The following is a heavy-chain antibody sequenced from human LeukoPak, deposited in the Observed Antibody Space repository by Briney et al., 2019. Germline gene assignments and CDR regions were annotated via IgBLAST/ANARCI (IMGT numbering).Heavy chain of an antibody. V-gene: IGHV3-7*03. D-gene: IGHD1-1*01. Sequence: GGSLRLSCAASGFTFSNYWMSWVRQTPGKGLEWVANIKQDGRGRYYVDSVKGRFTISRDNAKNSLYLQMSSLRAEDTAVYYCARKGELERRRSWDCWGQGTLVTVSS. J-gene: IGHJ4*02. CDR2: IKQDGRGR. CDR3: ARKGELERRRSWDC. CDR1: GFTFSNYW.